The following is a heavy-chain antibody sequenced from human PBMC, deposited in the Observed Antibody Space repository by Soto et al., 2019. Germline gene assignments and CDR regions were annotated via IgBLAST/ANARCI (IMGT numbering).Heavy chain of an antibody. CDR3: ARGGYCSSTSCYTPGYYYYGMDV. D-gene: IGHD2-2*02. J-gene: IGHJ6*02. V-gene: IGHV1-69*13. CDR1: GGTFSSYA. Sequence: GASVKVSCKASGGTFSSYAISWVRRAPGQGLEWMGGIIPIFGTANYAQKFQGRVTITADESTSTAYMELSSLGSEDTAVYYCARGGYCSSTSCYTPGYYYYGMDVWGQGTTVTVSS. CDR2: IIPIFGTA.